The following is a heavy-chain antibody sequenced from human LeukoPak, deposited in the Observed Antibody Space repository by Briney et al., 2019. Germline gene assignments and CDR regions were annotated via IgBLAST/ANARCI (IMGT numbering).Heavy chain of an antibody. CDR1: GFTFSNFN. D-gene: IGHD6-13*01. CDR2: ISSSGISI. V-gene: IGHV3-21*01. CDR3: VKGVGSSSWYFDL. J-gene: IGHJ2*01. Sequence: PGGSLRLPCAASGFTFSNFNMNWVRQAPGKGLEWVSSISSSGISIYYADSVKGRFTISRDNAKNSLYLQMNLKAEDAAVYYCVKGVGSSSWYFDLWGRGTLVAVSS.